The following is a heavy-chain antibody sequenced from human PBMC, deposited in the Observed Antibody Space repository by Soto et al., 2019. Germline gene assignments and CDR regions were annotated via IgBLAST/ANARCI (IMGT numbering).Heavy chain of an antibody. Sequence: GGSLRLSCAASGFTFSSYGMHWVRQAPGKGLEWVAVIWYDGSNKYYADSVKGRFTISRDNSKNTLYLQMNSLRAEDTAVYYCARDPKVMAGAGGWFDPWGQGTLVTVSS. J-gene: IGHJ5*02. D-gene: IGHD6-19*01. CDR2: IWYDGSNK. CDR3: ARDPKVMAGAGGWFDP. V-gene: IGHV3-33*01. CDR1: GFTFSSYG.